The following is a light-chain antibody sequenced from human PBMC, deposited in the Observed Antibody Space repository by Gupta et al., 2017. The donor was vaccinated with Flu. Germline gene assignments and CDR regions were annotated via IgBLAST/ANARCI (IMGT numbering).Light chain of an antibody. CDR3: QQYKHWPTA. J-gene: IGKJ1*01. Sequence: ELVMTQSPATLSASPGERGTLSCRASYSVASSLAWYQQRPGQPPRLLIFGASNRATGVPARFSGSGSGTEFTLTISNLQSEDFAIYYCQQYKHWPTAFGQGTKV. CDR1: YSVASS. V-gene: IGKV3-15*01. CDR2: GAS.